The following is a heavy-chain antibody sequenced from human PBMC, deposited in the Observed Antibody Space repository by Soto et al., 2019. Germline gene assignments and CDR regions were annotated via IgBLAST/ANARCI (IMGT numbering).Heavy chain of an antibody. J-gene: IGHJ4*02. V-gene: IGHV3-30*18. CDR1: GFTFSSYG. CDR3: AKGDSSGWYESRYFDY. Sequence: QVQLVESGGGVVQPGRSLRLSCAASGFTFSSYGMHWVRQAPGKGLEWVAVISYDGSNKYYADSVKGRFTISRDNSKNTLYLQMNSLRAEDTAVYYCAKGDSSGWYESRYFDYWGQGTLVTVSS. CDR2: ISYDGSNK. D-gene: IGHD6-19*01.